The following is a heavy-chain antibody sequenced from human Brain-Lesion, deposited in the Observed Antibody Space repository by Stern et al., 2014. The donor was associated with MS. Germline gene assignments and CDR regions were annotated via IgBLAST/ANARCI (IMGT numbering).Heavy chain of an antibody. CDR3: ATYYYDSTGYNDF. V-gene: IGHV1-2*04. Sequence: MQLVESGAEVKKPGASVKVSCKASGYTFTGYYMHWVRQAPGQGLEWMGWINPKSGGTNYAQKFQGWVTMTRDTSINTAYMELSRLRSDDTAVYYCATYYYDSTGYNDFWGQGTLVTGSS. CDR1: GYTFTGYY. D-gene: IGHD3-22*01. J-gene: IGHJ4*02. CDR2: INPKSGGT.